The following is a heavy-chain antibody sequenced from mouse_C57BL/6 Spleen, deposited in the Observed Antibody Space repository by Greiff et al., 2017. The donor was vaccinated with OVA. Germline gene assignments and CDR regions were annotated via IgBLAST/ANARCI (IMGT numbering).Heavy chain of an antibody. V-gene: IGHV5-4*01. J-gene: IGHJ2*01. Sequence: EVQLVESGGGLVKPGGSLKLSCAASGFTFSSYAMSWVRQTPEKRLEWVATISDGGSYTYYPDNVKGRFTLSRDKDKNNLYLQMSHLKSEDTAMYYCARDGGTGTGFDYWGQGTTLTVSS. CDR2: ISDGGSYT. CDR3: ARDGGTGTGFDY. D-gene: IGHD4-1*01. CDR1: GFTFSSYA.